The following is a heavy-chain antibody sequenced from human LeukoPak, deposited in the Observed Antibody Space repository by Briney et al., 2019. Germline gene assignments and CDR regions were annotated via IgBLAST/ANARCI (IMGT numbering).Heavy chain of an antibody. CDR3: ATYVRSGTIDS. Sequence: RGSLRPSCAASGFTPTNYWMSWVRQAPGEGLEWVANINQDGSDEFYVDSVKGRFHIYRDNAKNSLSLQMDNLRAEDTAVYYCATYVRSGTIDSWGQGTLVTVSS. CDR2: INQDGSDE. J-gene: IGHJ4*02. D-gene: IGHD3-16*01. CDR1: GFTPTNYW. V-gene: IGHV3-7*01.